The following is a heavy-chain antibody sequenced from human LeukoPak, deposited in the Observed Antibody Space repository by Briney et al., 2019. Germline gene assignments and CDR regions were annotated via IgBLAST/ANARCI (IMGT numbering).Heavy chain of an antibody. Sequence: PSQTLSLTCTVSGGSISSGGYYSSWIRQHPGKGLEWIGYIYYSGSTYYNPSLKSRVTISVDTSKNQFSLKLSSVTAADTAVYYCARGGDYDVVAIDYWGQGTLVTVSS. D-gene: IGHD3-16*01. CDR1: GGSISSGGYY. CDR2: IYYSGST. CDR3: ARGGDYDVVAIDY. J-gene: IGHJ4*02. V-gene: IGHV4-31*03.